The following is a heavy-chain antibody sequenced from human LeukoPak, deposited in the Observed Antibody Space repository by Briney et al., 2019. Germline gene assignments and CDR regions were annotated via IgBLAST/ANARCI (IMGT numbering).Heavy chain of an antibody. CDR1: GGSFSGYY. V-gene: IGHV4-34*01. CDR2: INHSGST. Sequence: SETLSLTCAVYGGSFSGYYWSWIRQPPGKGLEWIGEINHSGSTNYNPSLKSRVTISVDTSKNQFSLKLSSVTAADTAVYYCARGPLFFGQQLVRAYWGQGTLVTVSS. D-gene: IGHD6-13*01. J-gene: IGHJ4*02. CDR3: ARGPLFFGQQLVRAY.